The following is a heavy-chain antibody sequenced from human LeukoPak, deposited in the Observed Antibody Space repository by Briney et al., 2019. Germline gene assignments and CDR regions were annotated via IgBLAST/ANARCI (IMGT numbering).Heavy chain of an antibody. CDR2: IRSKAYGGTT. CDR3: TRVRLWFGELSSFDY. V-gene: IGHV3-49*04. J-gene: IGHJ4*02. Sequence: GGSLRLSCTASGFTFGDYAMSWVRQAPGKGLEWVDFIRSKAYGGTTEYAASVKGRFTISRDDSKSIAYLQMNSLKTEDTAVYYCTRVRLWFGELSSFDYWGQGTLVTVSS. CDR1: GFTFGDYA. D-gene: IGHD3-10*01.